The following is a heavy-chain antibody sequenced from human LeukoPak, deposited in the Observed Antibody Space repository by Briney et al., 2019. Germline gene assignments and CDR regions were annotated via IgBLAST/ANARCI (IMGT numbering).Heavy chain of an antibody. CDR3: AREDCSAGSCYGVDH. D-gene: IGHD2-15*01. CDR1: GFTFSSYS. CDR2: ITSSSGII. J-gene: IGHJ4*02. Sequence: PGGSLRLSCAASGFTFSSYSMNWVRQAPGKGLEWVSHITSSSGIIYYADSVKGRFTISRDNAKNSLYLQMNSLRAEDTAVYYCAREDCSAGSCYGVDHWGQGTLVTVSS. V-gene: IGHV3-48*01.